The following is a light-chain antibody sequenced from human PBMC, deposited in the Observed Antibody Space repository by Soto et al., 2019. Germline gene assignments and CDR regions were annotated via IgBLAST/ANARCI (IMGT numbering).Light chain of an antibody. J-gene: IGKJ1*01. CDR1: QTISSSY. V-gene: IGKV3-20*01. Sequence: EIVLTQSPGTLSLSAGERATLSCRVSQTISSSYLAWYQQKPGQAPRFLIFGASSRATGIPDRFSGSGSGTDFTLTISRLEPEHSAVYYCQQYGSPPRTFGQGTKVEIK. CDR2: GAS. CDR3: QQYGSPPRT.